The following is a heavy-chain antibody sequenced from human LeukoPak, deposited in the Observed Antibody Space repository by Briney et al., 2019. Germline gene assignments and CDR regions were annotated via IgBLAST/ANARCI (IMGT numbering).Heavy chain of an antibody. CDR3: ARSMSTVTTRYFDL. J-gene: IGHJ2*01. CDR2: ITWNGART. V-gene: IGHV3-20*04. Sequence: GGSLRLSCAASGFTFSSYWMSWVRQAPGKGLEWVSYITWNGARTHYADSVKGRVTISRDNAKYSLYLEMNSLRAEDTALYYCARSMSTVTTRYFDLWGRGTLVTVSS. D-gene: IGHD4-17*01. CDR1: GFTFSSYW.